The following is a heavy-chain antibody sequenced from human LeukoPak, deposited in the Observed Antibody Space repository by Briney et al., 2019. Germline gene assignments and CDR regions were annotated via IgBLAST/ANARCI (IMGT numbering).Heavy chain of an antibody. CDR3: ARDSAYSGHGNGDWFDP. CDR2: ISNYFGVT. CDR1: GFRFTSFG. J-gene: IGHJ5*02. Sequence: ASVKVSCKASGFRFTSFGVSWVRQAPGQGLEWMGWISNYFGVTHYAEKFEDRVTMTIDTSTATAYMELRSLRYDDTAIYYCARDSAYSGHGNGDWFDPWGQGTVVTVSS. V-gene: IGHV1-18*04. D-gene: IGHD4-11*01.